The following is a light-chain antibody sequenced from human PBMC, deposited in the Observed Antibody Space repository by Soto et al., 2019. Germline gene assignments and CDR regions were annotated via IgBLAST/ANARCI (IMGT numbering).Light chain of an antibody. CDR1: SSDIGNNY. V-gene: IGLV1-51*02. CDR2: ETN. J-gene: IGLJ1*01. Sequence: QSALTQPPSVSAAPGQKVTISCFGSSSDIGNNYVSWYQHLPGTAPKLLIYETNKRHSGIPDRFSGSKSGTSATLDITGLQAGDEADYYCGTWDNSLSADVFGTGTQLTVL. CDR3: GTWDNSLSADV.